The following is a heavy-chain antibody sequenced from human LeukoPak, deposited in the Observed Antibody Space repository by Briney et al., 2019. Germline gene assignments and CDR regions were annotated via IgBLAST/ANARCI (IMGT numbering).Heavy chain of an antibody. CDR3: AKDYLIAVAGTFEY. CDR1: GFTFSSYS. V-gene: IGHV3-30*18. CDR2: ISYDGSNK. J-gene: IGHJ4*02. Sequence: PGGSLRLSCAASGFTFSSYSMHWVRQAPGKGLEWVAVISYDGSNKYYADSVKGRFTISRDNSKNTLYLQMNSLSAEDTAVYYCAKDYLIAVAGTFEYWGQGTLVTVSS. D-gene: IGHD6-19*01.